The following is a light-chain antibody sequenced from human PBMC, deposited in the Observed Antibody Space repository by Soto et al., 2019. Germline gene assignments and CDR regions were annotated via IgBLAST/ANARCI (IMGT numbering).Light chain of an antibody. CDR1: QSVSSN. CDR2: GAS. CDR3: QQYNSWPPFT. Sequence: IVMTQSPATLSVSPGERATLSCRASQSVSSNLAWYQQKPGQAPRLLIYGASTRATGIPARFSGSGSGTEFTLTISSLQSEDFAVYYCQQYNSWPPFTFGPGTKVDIK. V-gene: IGKV3-15*01. J-gene: IGKJ3*01.